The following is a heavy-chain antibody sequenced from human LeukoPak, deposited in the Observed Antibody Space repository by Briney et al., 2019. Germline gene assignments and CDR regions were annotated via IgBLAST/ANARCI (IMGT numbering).Heavy chain of an antibody. J-gene: IGHJ6*03. CDR2: IYYSGST. Sequence: PSETLSLTCTVSGGSISSYYWSWIRQPPGKGLEWIGYIYYSGSTNYNPSLKSRVTMSVDTSKNQFSLKLSSVTAADTAVYYCARAVVRGGYYYYYMDVWGKGTTVTVSS. D-gene: IGHD3-10*01. V-gene: IGHV4-59*12. CDR1: GGSISSYY. CDR3: ARAVVRGGYYYYYMDV.